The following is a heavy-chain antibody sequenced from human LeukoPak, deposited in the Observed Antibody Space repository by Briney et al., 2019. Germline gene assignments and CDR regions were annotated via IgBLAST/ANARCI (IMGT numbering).Heavy chain of an antibody. J-gene: IGHJ3*02. CDR1: GFTFSSYA. CDR3: AKRPYYYDSSGLEDAFDI. Sequence: GGSLRLSCAASGFTFSSYAMSWVRQAPGKGLEWVSAISGSGGSTYYADSVKGRFTISRDNSKNTLYLQMNSLRAEDTAVYYCAKRPYYYDSSGLEDAFDIWGQGTMVTVSS. V-gene: IGHV3-23*01. CDR2: ISGSGGST. D-gene: IGHD3-22*01.